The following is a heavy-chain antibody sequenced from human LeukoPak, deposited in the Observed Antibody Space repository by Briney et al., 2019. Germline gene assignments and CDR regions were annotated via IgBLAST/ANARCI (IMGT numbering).Heavy chain of an antibody. CDR3: ARPQYSGSYGAFDI. J-gene: IGHJ3*02. Sequence: SETLSPTFPVSGGSISSSSYYRGWIRQPPGEGLGGVGYIYYSGSTNYNPSLKSRVTISVDTSKNQFSLKLSSVTAADTAVYYCARPQYSGSYGAFDIWGQGTMVTVSS. CDR1: GGSISSSSYY. D-gene: IGHD1-26*01. V-gene: IGHV4-61*05. CDR2: IYYSGST.